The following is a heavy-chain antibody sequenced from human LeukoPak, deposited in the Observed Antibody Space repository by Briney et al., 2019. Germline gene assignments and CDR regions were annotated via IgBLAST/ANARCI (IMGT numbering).Heavy chain of an antibody. Sequence: SQTLSLSCAISGDGVSSKSAAWYWIRQAPARGLKWLVRTYYRSTWYNDYAVSVKSLITINPDTSKNQFSLQLNSLTPADKPVSYCARAPDPFSRLSIFDVSGHGTTVTVSS. D-gene: IGHD3-16*02. J-gene: IGHJ3*01. CDR3: ARAPDPFSRLSIFDV. CDR1: GDGVSSKSAA. CDR2: TYYRSTWYN. V-gene: IGHV6-1*01.